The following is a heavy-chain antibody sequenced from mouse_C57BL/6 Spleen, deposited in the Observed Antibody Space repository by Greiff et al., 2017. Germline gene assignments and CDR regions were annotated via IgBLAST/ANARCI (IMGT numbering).Heavy chain of an antibody. J-gene: IGHJ3*01. D-gene: IGHD2-3*01. CDR2: IRLKSDNYAT. CDR3: TSYDGRTFAY. V-gene: IGHV6-3*01. Sequence: EVKVEESGGGLVQPGGSMKLSCVASGFTFSNYWMNWVRQSPEKGLEWVAQIRLKSDNYATHYAESVKGRFTISRDDSKSSVYLQMNNLRAEDTGIYYCTSYDGRTFAYWGQGTLVTVSA. CDR1: GFTFSNYW.